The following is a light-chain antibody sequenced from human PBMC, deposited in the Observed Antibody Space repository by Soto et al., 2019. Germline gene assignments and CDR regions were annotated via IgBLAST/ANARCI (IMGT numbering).Light chain of an antibody. CDR3: QSYDNRLSGS. CDR2: GNS. J-gene: IGLJ7*01. CDR1: SSNIGAGYD. Sequence: QSALTQPPSVSGAPGQRVTISCTGSSSNIGAGYDVNWYQQLPGTAPKLLIYGNSNRPSGVPDRFSGSKSGTSASLAITGLQAEDEADYYCQSYDNRLSGSFGTGTQLTVL. V-gene: IGLV1-40*01.